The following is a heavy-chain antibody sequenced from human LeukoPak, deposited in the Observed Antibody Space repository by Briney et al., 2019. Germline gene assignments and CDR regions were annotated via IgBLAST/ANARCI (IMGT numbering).Heavy chain of an antibody. Sequence: PSETLSLTCTVSGGSISSGGYYWSWTRQHPGKGLEWIGYIYYSGSTNYNPSLKSRVTISVDKSKNQFSLKLSSVTAADTAVYYCARVGYYDSSGYYWFDPWGQGTLVTVSS. J-gene: IGHJ5*02. CDR1: GGSISSGGYY. CDR2: IYYSGST. V-gene: IGHV4-31*03. CDR3: ARVGYYDSSGYYWFDP. D-gene: IGHD3-22*01.